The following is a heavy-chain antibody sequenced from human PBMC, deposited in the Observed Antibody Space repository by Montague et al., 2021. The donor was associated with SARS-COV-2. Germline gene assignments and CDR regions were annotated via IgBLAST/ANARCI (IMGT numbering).Heavy chain of an antibody. CDR2: TYYRSRWSN. J-gene: IGHJ4*02. V-gene: IGHV6-1*01. D-gene: IGHD1-26*01. CDR3: ARERWAVGVSFDY. CDR1: GDTVSSNSAT. Sequence: CAISGDTVSSNSATWHWIRLSPSRGLEWLGRTYYRSRWSNDYAVXVRSRIIINPDTSTNQFSLQLSSVTPEDTAVYFCARERWAVGVSFDYWGQGTLVTVSS.